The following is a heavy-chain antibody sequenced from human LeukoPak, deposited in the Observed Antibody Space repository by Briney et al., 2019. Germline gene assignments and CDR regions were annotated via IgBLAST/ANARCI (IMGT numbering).Heavy chain of an antibody. V-gene: IGHV4-31*03. CDR3: ARDGGRWFDP. CDR1: GGSISSGGYY. D-gene: IGHD3-16*01. Sequence: SETLSLTCTVSGGSISSGGYYWSWIRQHPGKGLEWIGYIYYGGSTYYNPSLKSRVTISVDTSKNQFSLKLSSVTAADTAVYYCARDGGRWFDPWGQGTLVTVSS. CDR2: IYYGGST. J-gene: IGHJ5*02.